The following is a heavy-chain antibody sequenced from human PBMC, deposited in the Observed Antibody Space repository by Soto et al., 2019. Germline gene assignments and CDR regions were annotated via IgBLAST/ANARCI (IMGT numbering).Heavy chain of an antibody. D-gene: IGHD5-12*01. J-gene: IGHJ4*02. CDR3: AKDSDGYNAETLDY. V-gene: IGHV3-23*01. CDR1: GFTFSSYA. Sequence: GGSLRLSCAASGFTFSSYAMSWVRQAPGKGLEWVSAISGSGGSTYYADSVKGRFTISRDNSKNTLYLQMNSLRAEDTAVYYCAKDSDGYNAETLDYWGQGTLVTVSS. CDR2: ISGSGGST.